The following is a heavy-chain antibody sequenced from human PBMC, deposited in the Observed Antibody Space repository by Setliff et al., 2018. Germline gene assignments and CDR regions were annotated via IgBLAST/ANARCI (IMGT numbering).Heavy chain of an antibody. J-gene: IGHJ4*02. Sequence: ASVKDSCKASGYTFTGYYMYWVRQAPGQGLEWMGRINPNSGGTNYAQKFQGRVTMTRDTSISTVYMELSRLRSDDTAVYYCARGALYYDSSGYYPDYWGQGTLVTVSS. V-gene: IGHV1-2*06. CDR1: GYTFTGYY. CDR3: ARGALYYDSSGYYPDY. CDR2: INPNSGGT. D-gene: IGHD3-22*01.